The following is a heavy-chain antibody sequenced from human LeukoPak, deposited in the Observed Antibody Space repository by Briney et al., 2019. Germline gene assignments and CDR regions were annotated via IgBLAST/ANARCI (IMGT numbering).Heavy chain of an antibody. V-gene: IGHV4-34*01. D-gene: IGHD6-19*01. Sequence: SETLSLTCTVSGGSISSYYWSWIRQPPGKGLEWIGEINHSGSTNYNPSLKSRLTISVDTSKNQFSLKLSSVTAADTAVYYCARNRQWLNPKVAFDIWGQGTMVTVSS. J-gene: IGHJ3*02. CDR3: ARNRQWLNPKVAFDI. CDR1: GGSISSYY. CDR2: INHSGST.